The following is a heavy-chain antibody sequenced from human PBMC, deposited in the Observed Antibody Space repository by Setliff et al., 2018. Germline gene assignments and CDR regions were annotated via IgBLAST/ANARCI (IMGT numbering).Heavy chain of an antibody. V-gene: IGHV3-7*01. J-gene: IGHJ4*02. CDR3: ARETLPYYFDY. CDR1: GFTFSNSW. CDR2: IKQDGSEK. Sequence: GGSLRLSRAASGFTFSNSWMSWVRQAPGKGLEWVANIKQDGSEKYYVDSVKGRFTISRDNAKNSLYLQMSSLRAEDTAVYYCARETLPYYFDYWGQGTLVTVSS.